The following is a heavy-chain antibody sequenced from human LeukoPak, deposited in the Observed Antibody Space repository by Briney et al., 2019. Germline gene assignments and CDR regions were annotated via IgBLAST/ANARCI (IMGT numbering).Heavy chain of an antibody. D-gene: IGHD3-16*01. CDR3: ARRPLGGGIDY. J-gene: IGHJ4*02. Sequence: SETLSLTCTVSGDSLITTYYWGWIRQPPGKGLEWIGSVYYSGNTYYNPSLKSRGTISVDTSKNQFSLKLSSVTAADTAVYYCARRPLGGGIDYWGQGNLVTVSS. V-gene: IGHV4-39*01. CDR2: VYYSGNT. CDR1: GDSLITTYY.